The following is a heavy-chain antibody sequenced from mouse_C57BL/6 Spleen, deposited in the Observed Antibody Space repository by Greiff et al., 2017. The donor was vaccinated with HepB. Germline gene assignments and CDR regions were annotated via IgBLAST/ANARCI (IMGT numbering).Heavy chain of an antibody. Sequence: EVKLVESGGGLVKPGGSLKLSCAASGFTFSSYAMSWVRQTPEKRLEWVATISDGGSYTYYPDNVKGRFTISRDNAKNNLYLQMNHLKSEDTAMYYCARDRGDGYYRGYAMDYWGQGTSVTVSS. D-gene: IGHD2-3*01. CDR1: GFTFSSYA. J-gene: IGHJ4*01. CDR2: ISDGGSYT. CDR3: ARDRGDGYYRGYAMDY. V-gene: IGHV5-4*01.